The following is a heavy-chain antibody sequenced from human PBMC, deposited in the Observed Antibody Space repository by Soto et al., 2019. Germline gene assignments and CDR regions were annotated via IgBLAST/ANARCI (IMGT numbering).Heavy chain of an antibody. V-gene: IGHV3-23*01. CDR1: GFTFSSYA. Sequence: EVQLLESGGGLVQPGGSLTLSCAASGFTFSSYAVNWVRQAPGKGLEWVSAISGSGVSTIYADSVKGRFTISRDNSKNTVHLQMNSLRAEDTALYYCAKVRGPEDFFDYWGQGTLVTVSS. CDR3: AKVRGPEDFFDY. J-gene: IGHJ4*02. CDR2: ISGSGVST. D-gene: IGHD3-10*01.